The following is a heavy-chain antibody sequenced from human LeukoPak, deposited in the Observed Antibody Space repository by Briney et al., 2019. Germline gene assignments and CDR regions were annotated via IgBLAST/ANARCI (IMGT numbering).Heavy chain of an antibody. J-gene: IGHJ4*02. D-gene: IGHD1-26*01. CDR1: GGSISSYY. CDR2: IYYSGST. V-gene: IGHV4-59*01. Sequence: PSETLSLTCTVSGGSISSYYWSWIRQPPGKGLEWIGYIYYSGSTNYNPSLKSRVTISVDTSKNQFSLILNSVTAADTAVYYCARLDPHSGHTIYFDHWGQGTLVTVSS. CDR3: ARLDPHSGHTIYFDH.